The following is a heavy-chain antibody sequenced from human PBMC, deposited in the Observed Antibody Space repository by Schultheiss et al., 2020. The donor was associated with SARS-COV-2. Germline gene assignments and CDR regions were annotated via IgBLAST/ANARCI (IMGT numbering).Heavy chain of an antibody. D-gene: IGHD2-15*01. V-gene: IGHV3-13*01. CDR1: GFTFSSYD. Sequence: GGSLRLSCAASGFTFSSYDMHWVRQATGKGLEWVSAIGTAGDTYYPGSVKGRFTISRDNSKNTLYLQMNSLRAEDTAVYYCARDPDIVVVVAATPGWFDPWGQGTLVTVSS. CDR3: ARDPDIVVVVAATPGWFDP. CDR2: IGTAGDT. J-gene: IGHJ5*02.